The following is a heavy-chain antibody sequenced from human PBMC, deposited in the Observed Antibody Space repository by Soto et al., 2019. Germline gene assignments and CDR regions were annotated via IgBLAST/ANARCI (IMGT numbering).Heavy chain of an antibody. CDR2: ISAYNGNT. V-gene: IGHV1-18*01. CDR3: ARAVYGGNSGSWYSDL. D-gene: IGHD4-17*01. CDR1: GYTFSSYS. Sequence: QAQLEQSGPEVKKPGASVNVSCKASGYTFSSYSISWVQQAPGQGLEWMGWISAYNGNTNYAQKLKGRVTMTRDTYTKTVNMELRSLTSDDTAVYYCARAVYGGNSGSWYSDLWGRGTLVTVSS. J-gene: IGHJ2*01.